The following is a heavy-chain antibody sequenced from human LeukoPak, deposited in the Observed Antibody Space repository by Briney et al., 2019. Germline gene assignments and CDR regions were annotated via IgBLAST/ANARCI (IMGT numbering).Heavy chain of an antibody. CDR1: GYTLTELS. J-gene: IGHJ6*02. CDR3: AIGYYDILTGYAAPYYYGMDV. D-gene: IGHD3-9*01. CDR2: FDPEDGET. V-gene: IGHV1-24*01. Sequence: ASVKVSCKVSGYTLTELSMHWVRQAPGKGLEWMGGFDPEDGETIYAQKFQGRVTMTEDTSTDTAYMELSSLRSEDTAVYYCAIGYYDILTGYAAPYYYGMDVWGQGTTVTVSS.